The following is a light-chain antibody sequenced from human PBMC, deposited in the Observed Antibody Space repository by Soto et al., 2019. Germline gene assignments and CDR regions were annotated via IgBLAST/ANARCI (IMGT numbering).Light chain of an antibody. CDR2: RNN. V-gene: IGLV1-47*01. J-gene: IGLJ2*01. CDR1: SSNIVSNY. Sequence: QLLLTQPPSAAGTPGQRVTISCSGSSSNIVSNYVYWYQQLPGTAPKLLIYRNNQRPSGVPDRFSGSKSGTSASLDISGLRSEDEADYYCAAWDDSLSGVVFGGGTKLTVL. CDR3: AAWDDSLSGVV.